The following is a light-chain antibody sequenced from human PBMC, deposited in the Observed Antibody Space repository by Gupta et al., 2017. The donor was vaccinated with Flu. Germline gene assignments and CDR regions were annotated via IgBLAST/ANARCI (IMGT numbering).Light chain of an antibody. CDR2: GNN. CDR1: SYDIGAGYD. Sequence: QSALTPPPSVYGAPGPRLTISRTGSSYDIGAGYDVHWYQQYPGTAPKLLIYGNNNRPSGVPDRFSGSKSGTSASLAITGLQADDEADYYCQSYDSSMSGSVFGGGTKLTVL. V-gene: IGLV1-40*01. CDR3: QSYDSSMSGSV. J-gene: IGLJ3*02.